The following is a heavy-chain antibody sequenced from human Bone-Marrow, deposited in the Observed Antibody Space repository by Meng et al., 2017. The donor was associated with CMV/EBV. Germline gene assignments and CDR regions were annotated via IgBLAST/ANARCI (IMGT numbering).Heavy chain of an antibody. D-gene: IGHD3-16*01. J-gene: IGHJ5*02. Sequence: GSLRLSCAVYGGSFSGYFWSWIRQPPGKGLEWIGEINYSENTNYNASLKSRVTMSVDTSKKHFSLRLSSVTAADTAVYYCARVARGGRGVPFDPWGQGALVTVSS. V-gene: IGHV4-34*01. CDR1: GGSFSGYF. CDR3: ARVARGGRGVPFDP. CDR2: INYSENT.